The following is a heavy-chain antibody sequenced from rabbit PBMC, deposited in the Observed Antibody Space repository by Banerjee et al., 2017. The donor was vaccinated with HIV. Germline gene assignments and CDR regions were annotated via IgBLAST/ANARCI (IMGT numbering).Heavy chain of an antibody. V-gene: IGHV1S45*01. Sequence: QEQLEESGGDLVKPEGSLTLTCKASGIDFSNYYYMCWVRQAPGRGLEWIACISSGGGTTYYASWAKGRFTMSKTSSTPVTLQMTSLTAADTATYFCARWSTGSGASYAFDPWGPGTLVTIS. CDR1: GIDFSNYYY. D-gene: IGHD7-1*01. CDR2: ISSGGGTT. CDR3: ARWSTGSGASYAFDP. J-gene: IGHJ2*01.